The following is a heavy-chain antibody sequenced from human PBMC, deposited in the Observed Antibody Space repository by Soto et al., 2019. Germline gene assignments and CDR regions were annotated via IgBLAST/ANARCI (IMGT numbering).Heavy chain of an antibody. CDR2: ISWNSGSI. CDR1: GFTFDDYA. V-gene: IGHV3-9*01. D-gene: IGHD2-15*01. CDR3: AANALGYCSGGSCYG. Sequence: EVQLVESGGGLVQPGRSLRLSCAASGFTFDDYAMHWVRQAPGKGLEWVSGISWNSGSIGYADSVKGRFTISRDNAKNSLYLQMNSLRAEDTALYYSAANALGYCSGGSCYGWGQGTLVTVSS. J-gene: IGHJ4*02.